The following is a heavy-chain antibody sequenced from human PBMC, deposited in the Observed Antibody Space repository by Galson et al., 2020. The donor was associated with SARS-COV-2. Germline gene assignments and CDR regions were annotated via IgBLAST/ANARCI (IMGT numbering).Heavy chain of an antibody. Sequence: SETLSLTCTVSGGSISSSSYFWGWIRQPPGKGLEWIGSFYYTGSTYYNPSLRSRVTISVDRPKNQFSLKLTSVTAADTAVYYCARPMRYYYYGLDVWGQGTTVTVSS. CDR2: FYYTGST. J-gene: IGHJ6*02. CDR3: ARPMRYYYYGLDV. CDR1: GGSISSSSYF. V-gene: IGHV4-39*01. D-gene: IGHD1-20*01.